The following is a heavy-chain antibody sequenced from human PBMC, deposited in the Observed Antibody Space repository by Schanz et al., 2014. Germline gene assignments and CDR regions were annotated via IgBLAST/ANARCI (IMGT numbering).Heavy chain of an antibody. CDR3: AREPLGCTGSGCQTYDAFDI. CDR2: TNTNSGDT. Sequence: QVYLVQSGPEVAEPGASVKVSCKASGYIFIGYYIHWVRQAPGQGLEWMGWTNTNSGDTKIAQKFQGSVTMTRDPSISEAYMELTSLRSDDTAVYYCAREPLGCTGSGCQTYDAFDIWGQGTMVTVSS. CDR1: GYIFIGYY. D-gene: IGHD2-8*02. V-gene: IGHV1-2*02. J-gene: IGHJ3*02.